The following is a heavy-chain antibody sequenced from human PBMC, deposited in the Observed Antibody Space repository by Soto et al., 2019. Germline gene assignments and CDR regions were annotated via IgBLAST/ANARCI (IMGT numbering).Heavy chain of an antibody. V-gene: IGHV1-18*01. Sequence: QVHLVQSGAEVKKPGASVKVSCKGSGYTFTSYGITWVRQAPGQGLEWMGWISAHNGNTDYAQKLQGRVTVTRDTSTSTAYMELRSLRSADTAVHYCARGRYGDYWGQGALVTVSS. CDR1: GYTFTSYG. CDR3: ARGRYGDY. D-gene: IGHD1-1*01. J-gene: IGHJ4*02. CDR2: ISAHNGNT.